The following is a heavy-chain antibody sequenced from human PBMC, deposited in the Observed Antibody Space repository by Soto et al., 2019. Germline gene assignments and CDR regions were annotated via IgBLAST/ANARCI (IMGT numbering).Heavy chain of an antibody. V-gene: IGHV4-31*03. J-gene: IGHJ5*02. CDR1: GGSISSGGYY. Sequence: SETLSLTCTVSGGSISSGGYYWSWIRQHPGKGLEWIGYIYYSGSTYYNPSLKSRVTISVDTSNNQFSLKLSSVTAADTAVYYCAREFDSSGCRERWFDPWGQGTLVTVSS. D-gene: IGHD6-19*01. CDR3: AREFDSSGCRERWFDP. CDR2: IYYSGST.